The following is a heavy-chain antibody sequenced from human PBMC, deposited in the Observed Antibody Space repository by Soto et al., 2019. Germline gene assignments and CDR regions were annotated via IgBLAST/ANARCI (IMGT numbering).Heavy chain of an antibody. CDR1: GYTFASYY. J-gene: IGHJ4*02. V-gene: IGHV1-46*01. CDR3: ASSEYSSSLVDY. CDR2: INPSGGST. D-gene: IGHD6-6*01. Sequence: GPSVKVSCKASGYTFASYYMHWVRQAPGQGLEWMGIINPSGGSTSYAQKFQGRVTMTRDTSTSTVYMELSSLRSEDTAVYYCASSEYSSSLVDYWGQGTLVTVSS.